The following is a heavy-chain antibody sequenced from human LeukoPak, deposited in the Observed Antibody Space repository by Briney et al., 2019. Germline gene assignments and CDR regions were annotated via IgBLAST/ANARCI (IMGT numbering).Heavy chain of an antibody. Sequence: PGGSLRLSCAASGFTFSSYRMSWVRQAPGKGLEWVANIKQDGSEKYYVDSVKGRFTISRDNAKNSLYLQMNSLRAEDTAVYYCARPMDIVATAPFDYWGQGTLVTVSS. CDR3: ARPMDIVATAPFDY. CDR2: IKQDGSEK. D-gene: IGHD5-12*01. CDR1: GFTFSSYR. V-gene: IGHV3-7*01. J-gene: IGHJ4*02.